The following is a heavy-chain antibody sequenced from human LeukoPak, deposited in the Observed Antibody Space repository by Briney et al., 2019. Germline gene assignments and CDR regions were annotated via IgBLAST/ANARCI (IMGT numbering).Heavy chain of an antibody. Sequence: PSETLSLTCIVSHGSISRYYWSWIRQPPGKGLEWIGHIYYSGSTEYSPSLKSRVTISVDTSENQVSLKVTSVTAADMAVYYCARLQNRGFDYGYDDAFDVWGQGTMVTVSS. J-gene: IGHJ3*01. CDR3: ARLQNRGFDYGYDDAFDV. CDR2: IYYSGST. D-gene: IGHD5-18*01. CDR1: HGSISRYY. V-gene: IGHV4-59*08.